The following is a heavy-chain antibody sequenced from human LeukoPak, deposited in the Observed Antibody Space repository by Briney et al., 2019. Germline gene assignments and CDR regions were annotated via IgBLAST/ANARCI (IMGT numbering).Heavy chain of an antibody. D-gene: IGHD2-21*01. J-gene: IGHJ4*02. CDR1: GGSISSNNYY. Sequence: ETLPLTCTVSGGSISSNNYYWGWIRQPPGKGLEWIGSIYYNGSTYYNPSLKSRVTISVDTSKNQFSLKLSSVTAADTAVYYCASFLWVISFDYWGQGTLVTASA. V-gene: IGHV4-39*01. CDR2: IYYNGST. CDR3: ASFLWVISFDY.